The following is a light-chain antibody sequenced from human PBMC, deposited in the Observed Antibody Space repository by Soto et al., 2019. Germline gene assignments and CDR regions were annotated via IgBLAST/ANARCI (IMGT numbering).Light chain of an antibody. J-gene: IGKJ5*01. CDR3: QQYGSHPIT. V-gene: IGKV3-20*01. CDR2: GTS. Sequence: EILLTQSPATLSLSPGERATLSCRASQSVSSTYLGWYQQQPGHPPSLLISGTSNRATGTPDRFSGSGSGTDFTLTISRLEPEDFELYYCQQYGSHPITFGQGTRLEVK. CDR1: QSVSSTY.